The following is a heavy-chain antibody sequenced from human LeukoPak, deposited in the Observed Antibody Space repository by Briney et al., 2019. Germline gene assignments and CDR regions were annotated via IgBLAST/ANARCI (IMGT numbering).Heavy chain of an antibody. CDR1: GASITGYY. CDR3: ARVSFNGRNDY. V-gene: IGHV4-4*07. Sequence: SETLSLTCSVSGASITGYYWSWIRQPAGKGLEWIGRIYTSGSTYYNPSLKSRFTISIDTSKNQFSLKLSSVTAADTAVYYCARVSFNGRNDYWGQGTLVTVSS. J-gene: IGHJ4*02. CDR2: IYTSGST.